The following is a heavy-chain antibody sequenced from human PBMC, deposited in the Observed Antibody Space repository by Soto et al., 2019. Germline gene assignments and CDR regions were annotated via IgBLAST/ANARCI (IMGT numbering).Heavy chain of an antibody. CDR1: GFTFSSYA. D-gene: IGHD3-9*01. V-gene: IGHV3-64D*06. CDR3: VKDLDRDYDILTGYYLIFDY. CDR2: ISSNGGST. J-gene: IGHJ4*02. Sequence: GESLKISCSASGFTFSSYAMHWVRQAPGKGLEYFSAISSNGGSTYYADSVKGRFTISRDNSKNTLYLQMSSLRAEDTAVYYCVKDLDRDYDILTGYYLIFDYWGQGTLVTVSS.